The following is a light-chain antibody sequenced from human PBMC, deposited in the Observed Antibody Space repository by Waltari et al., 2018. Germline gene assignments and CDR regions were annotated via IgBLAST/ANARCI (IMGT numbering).Light chain of an antibody. CDR2: KAS. V-gene: IGKV1-5*03. Sequence: IQTTLTRSTLSASVGDRVAITCRASQSVNSWLAWYQQKPGKAPKFLIYKASILESGVPSRFSGSGSGTEFTLTISNLQPDDFATYYCQQYNRYSTFGQGTKVELK. CDR1: QSVNSW. CDR3: QQYNRYST. J-gene: IGKJ1*01.